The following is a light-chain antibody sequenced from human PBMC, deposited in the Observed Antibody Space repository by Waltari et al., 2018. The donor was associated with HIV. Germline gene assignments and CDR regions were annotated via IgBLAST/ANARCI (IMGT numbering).Light chain of an antibody. Sequence: DIQMTTSPSTLSASVGDRVTITCRASQSISSWLAWYQQKPGKAPKLLIYKASSLESGVPSRFSGSGSGTEFTLTISSLQPDDFATYYCRQHNSYPLTFGGGTKVEIK. J-gene: IGKJ4*01. CDR1: QSISSW. CDR2: KAS. CDR3: RQHNSYPLT. V-gene: IGKV1-5*03.